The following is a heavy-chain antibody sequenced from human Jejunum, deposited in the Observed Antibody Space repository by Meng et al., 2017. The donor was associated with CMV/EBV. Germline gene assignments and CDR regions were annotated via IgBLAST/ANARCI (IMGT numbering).Heavy chain of an antibody. V-gene: IGHV3-74*03. CDR1: AFTFSDYW. CDR3: ARIRGSPGGGD. CDR2: INNDGGTT. Sequence: ASAFTFSDYWMHWVRQAPGKGLVWVSRINNDGGTTVYADSVKGRFTISRDNAKNTLSLQMNSLRGEDTAVYYCARIRGSPGGGDWGQGTRVTVSS. J-gene: IGHJ4*02. D-gene: IGHD3-10*01.